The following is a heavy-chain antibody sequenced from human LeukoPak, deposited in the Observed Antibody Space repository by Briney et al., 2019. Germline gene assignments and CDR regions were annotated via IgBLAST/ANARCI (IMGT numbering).Heavy chain of an antibody. V-gene: IGHV4-59*11. Sequence: SETLSLTCTVSSASINSHSWSWIRQPPGKGLEWIGYISKTGSTNYNPSLKSRVTISVDTSKNQFSLNLTSVTAADTAVYYCARGGGSLDWLDPWGQGTLVTVSS. D-gene: IGHD1-26*01. CDR2: ISKTGST. CDR3: ARGGGSLDWLDP. J-gene: IGHJ5*02. CDR1: SASINSHS.